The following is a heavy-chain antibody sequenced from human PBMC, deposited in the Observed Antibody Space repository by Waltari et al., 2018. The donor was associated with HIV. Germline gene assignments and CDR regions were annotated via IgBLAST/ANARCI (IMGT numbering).Heavy chain of an antibody. Sequence: QLQLQESGPGLVKPSETLSLTCTVSGGSISSSSYYWGWIRQPPGKGLEWIGSIYYSGSTYYNPSLKSRVTISVDTSKNQFSLKLSSVTAADTAVYYCARDCSYYYDSSGYYSNWFDPWGQGTLVTVSS. D-gene: IGHD3-22*01. CDR2: IYYSGST. CDR1: GGSISSSSYY. J-gene: IGHJ5*02. CDR3: ARDCSYYYDSSGYYSNWFDP. V-gene: IGHV4-39*07.